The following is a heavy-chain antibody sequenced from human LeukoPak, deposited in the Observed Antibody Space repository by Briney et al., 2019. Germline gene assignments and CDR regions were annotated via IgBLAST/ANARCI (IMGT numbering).Heavy chain of an antibody. CDR1: GYTFTGYY. V-gene: IGHV1-2*06. Sequence: ASVKVSCKASGYTFTGYYMHWVRQAPGQGLEWMGRINPNSGGTNYAQKFQGRVTMTRDTSISTAHMELSRLRSDDTAVYYCARGEGVWYYYDSSGYSVDYWGQGTLVTVSS. J-gene: IGHJ4*02. CDR3: ARGEGVWYYYDSSGYSVDY. D-gene: IGHD3-22*01. CDR2: INPNSGGT.